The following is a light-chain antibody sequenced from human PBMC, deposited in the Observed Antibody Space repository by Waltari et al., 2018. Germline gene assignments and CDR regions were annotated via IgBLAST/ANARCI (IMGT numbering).Light chain of an antibody. J-gene: IGKJ2*01. CDR3: QQYYSSPYT. CDR1: PTVLYNSNNRNY. Sequence: DFVMNQSPASLALSLRERATSHRKTSPTVLYNSNNRNYLTWYQQKPGQPPKLLFYWASTRESGVPDRFSASGSGTDFTLTISRLQPEDVAIYYCQQYYSSPYTFGQGTRLEIK. V-gene: IGKV4-1*01. CDR2: WAS.